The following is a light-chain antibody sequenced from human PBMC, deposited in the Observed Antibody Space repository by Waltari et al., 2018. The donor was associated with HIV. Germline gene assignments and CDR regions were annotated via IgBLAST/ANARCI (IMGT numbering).Light chain of an antibody. Sequence: QSALTQPPSASGSPGQSVTISCTGTSSDVGAYNYVSWFQHHPGKAPKLMIYEFNKRPSGFPDRFFGSKSGNTASLTVSGLQAEDEADYYCSSYLGDNTLVFGGGTKLTVL. V-gene: IGLV2-8*01. CDR3: SSYLGDNTLV. J-gene: IGLJ3*02. CDR2: EFN. CDR1: SSDVGAYNY.